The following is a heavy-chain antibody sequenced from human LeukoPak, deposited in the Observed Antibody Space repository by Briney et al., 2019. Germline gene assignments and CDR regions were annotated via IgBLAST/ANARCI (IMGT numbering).Heavy chain of an antibody. Sequence: GGSLKISCKVSGYTFTDNWIGWVRQKPGRGLEWLGVIFPADSNTAYNSSFRGQVTISVDKSIDTAYLQWGSLKASDSAIYYCARHRATGTWSDFDYWGQGTVVTVSS. V-gene: IGHV5-51*01. J-gene: IGHJ4*02. CDR3: ARHRATGTWSDFDY. D-gene: IGHD1-14*01. CDR2: IFPADSNT. CDR1: GYTFTDNW.